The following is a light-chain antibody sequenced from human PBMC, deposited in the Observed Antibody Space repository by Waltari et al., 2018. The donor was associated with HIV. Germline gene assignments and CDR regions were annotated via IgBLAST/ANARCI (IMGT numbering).Light chain of an antibody. CDR1: HGISSS. J-gene: IGKJ3*01. V-gene: IGKV1-8*01. CDR3: QQYYSYPFT. CDR2: ATS. Sequence: AIWMTQSPSSFSASTGDRVTITCRASHGISSSLAWYQQKPGKAPKLLIYATSTLQSGVPSRFSGSGSGTDFTLTISYLQSEDFATYFCQQYYSYPFTFGPGTKVDIK.